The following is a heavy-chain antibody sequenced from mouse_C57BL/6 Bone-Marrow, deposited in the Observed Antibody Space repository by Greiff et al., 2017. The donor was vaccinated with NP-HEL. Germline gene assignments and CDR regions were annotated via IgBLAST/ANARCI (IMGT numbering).Heavy chain of an antibody. V-gene: IGHV12-3*01. CDR1: GFPITSGYY. J-gene: IGHJ1*03. Sequence: VQLVESGPGLVKPSQSLFLTCSITGFPITSGYYWIWIRQSPGKPLEWMGYITHSGETFYNPSLQSPIYITRETSKNQFFLQLNSVTTEDTAMYYCAGDYDGYWYFDVWGTGTTVTVSS. CDR3: AGDYDGYWYFDV. D-gene: IGHD2-3*01. CDR2: ITHSGET.